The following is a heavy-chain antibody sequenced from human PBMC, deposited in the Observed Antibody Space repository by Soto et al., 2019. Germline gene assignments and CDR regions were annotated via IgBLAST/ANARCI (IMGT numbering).Heavy chain of an antibody. Sequence: ASVKVSCKASGYTFTSYGISWVRQAPGQGLEWMGWISAYNGNTKHAQKLQGRVTMTRNTSVSTAYMELSSLTSQDTAVYYCTRDLGDWGQGTLVTV. CDR3: TRDLGD. CDR1: GYTFTSYG. J-gene: IGHJ4*02. CDR2: ISAYNGNT. V-gene: IGHV1-18*01.